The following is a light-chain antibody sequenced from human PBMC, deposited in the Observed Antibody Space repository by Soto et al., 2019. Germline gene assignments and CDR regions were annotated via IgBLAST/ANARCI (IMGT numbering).Light chain of an antibody. CDR2: TNT. Sequence: QSVLTQPPSASGTPGQKVIISCSGSTSNVGTNPVTWYQHLPGAAPKLLIYTNTQRPSGVPDRFSGSKSGTSASLAVSGLQSEDEGDYYCAVWDGSLNVVVFGGGTKLTGL. CDR3: AVWDGSLNVVV. V-gene: IGLV1-44*01. CDR1: TSNVGTNP. J-gene: IGLJ2*01.